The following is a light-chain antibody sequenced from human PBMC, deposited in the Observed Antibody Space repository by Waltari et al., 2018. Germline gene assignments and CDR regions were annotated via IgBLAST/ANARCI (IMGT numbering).Light chain of an antibody. CDR3: QQSYRTPPLT. J-gene: IGKJ4*01. V-gene: IGKV1-39*01. CDR2: ATS. CDR1: QSISGY. Sequence: DIQMTQSPSSLSASVGDRVTITCRARQSISGYLNWYQQKPGKAPKVLIYATSSLQSGVPSRFSGSGSGTDFTLTISSLQSEDFATYYCQQSYRTPPLTFGGGTKVEIK.